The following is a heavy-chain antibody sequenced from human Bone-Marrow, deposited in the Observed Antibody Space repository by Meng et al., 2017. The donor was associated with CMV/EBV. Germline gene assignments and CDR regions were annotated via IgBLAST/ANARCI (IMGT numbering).Heavy chain of an antibody. CDR3: ARHDYGAYVDY. J-gene: IGHJ4*02. V-gene: IGHV2-5*01. CDR2: IYWNDVK. Sequence: SGPTLVKPTQTLTLTCTFSGFSLSTSGVGVSWFRQPPGKALEWLALIYWNDVKHYGPFLKSRLTITKGTSENHVVLTMTNMDPVDTATYYCARHDYGAYVDYWGQGTLVTVSS. D-gene: IGHD4-17*01. CDR1: GFSLSTSGVG.